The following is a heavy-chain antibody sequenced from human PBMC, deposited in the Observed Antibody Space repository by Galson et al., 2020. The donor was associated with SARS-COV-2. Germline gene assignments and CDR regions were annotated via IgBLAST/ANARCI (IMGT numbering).Heavy chain of an antibody. CDR3: ASEEYYYDSSGYRSFDY. CDR1: GYTFTGYY. CDR2: INPNSGCT. V-gene: IGHV1-2*02. J-gene: IGHJ4*02. D-gene: IGHD3-22*01. Sequence: ASVKVSCKASGYTFTGYYMHWVRQAPGQGLEWMGWINPNSGCTNYAQKFQGRVTMTRDTSISTAYMELSRLRSDDTAVYYCASEEYYYDSSGYRSFDYWGQGTLVTVSS.